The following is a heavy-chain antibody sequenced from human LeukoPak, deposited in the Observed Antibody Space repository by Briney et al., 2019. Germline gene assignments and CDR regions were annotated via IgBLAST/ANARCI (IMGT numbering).Heavy chain of an antibody. J-gene: IGHJ4*02. CDR3: AREGYSSSYYFDF. V-gene: IGHV4-39*07. CDR1: GGSISSSSYY. CDR2: IYYSGST. D-gene: IGHD6-13*01. Sequence: SETLSLTCTVSGGSISSSSYYWGWIRQPPGKGLEWIGSIYYSGSTYYNPSLKSRVTISVDTSKNQFSLKLTSVTAADTAVYYCAREGYSSSYYFDFWGQGTLVTVSS.